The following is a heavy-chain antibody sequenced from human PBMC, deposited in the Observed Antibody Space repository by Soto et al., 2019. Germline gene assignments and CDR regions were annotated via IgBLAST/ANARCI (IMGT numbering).Heavy chain of an antibody. D-gene: IGHD2-2*02. CDR3: ATLGPGPCSSPSCYRRTNDYYGMDV. Sequence: SETLSLTCTVSGDSINSNSFYWGWIRHPPGNGLEWVGNIYYVGIAYYNPSLQSRVTISVDTSQNQFSLRLTSVTATDTAVYYCATLGPGPCSSPSCYRRTNDYYGMDVWGQGTTVTV. J-gene: IGHJ6*02. CDR2: IYYVGIA. V-gene: IGHV4-39*01. CDR1: GDSINSNSFY.